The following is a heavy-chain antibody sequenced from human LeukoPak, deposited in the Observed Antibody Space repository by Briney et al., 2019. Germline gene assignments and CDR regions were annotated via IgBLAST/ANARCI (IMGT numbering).Heavy chain of an antibody. D-gene: IGHD3-10*01. V-gene: IGHV3-48*04. CDR2: ISSSGSTI. J-gene: IGHJ4*02. CDR1: GFTFSIYS. CDR3: AKRGPGSPQSGKYYFDY. Sequence: GGSLRLSCAASGFTFSIYSMNWVRQAPGKGLEWVSYISSSGSTIYYADSVKGRFTISRDNAKNSLYLQMNSLRAEDTAVYYCAKRGPGSPQSGKYYFDYWGQGTLVTVSS.